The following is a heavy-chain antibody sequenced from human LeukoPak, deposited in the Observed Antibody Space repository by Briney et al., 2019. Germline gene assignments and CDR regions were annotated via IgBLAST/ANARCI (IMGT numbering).Heavy chain of an antibody. Sequence: GGSLRLSCAASGFSFDDYVLHWVRQAPGKGLEWVSLISGDGGSTIYTDSVKGRFTISRDNSKNSLYLQMNSLRTEDTALYYCAKDMRFRSTSYGEFDFWGQGTLVTVSS. V-gene: IGHV3-43*02. CDR3: AKDMRFRSTSYGEFDF. D-gene: IGHD2-2*01. CDR2: ISGDGGST. J-gene: IGHJ4*02. CDR1: GFSFDDYV.